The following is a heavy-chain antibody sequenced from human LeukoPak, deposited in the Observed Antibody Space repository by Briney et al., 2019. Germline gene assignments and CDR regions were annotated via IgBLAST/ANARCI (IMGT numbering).Heavy chain of an antibody. Sequence: PGGSLRLSCAASGFTVSSHYMTWVRQAPGKGLEWVSLISCGSSTYYADSVKGRFTISRDNSKNTLYLQLNSLRADVTAVYYCARRRSKAYENWGQGTLVTVSS. J-gene: IGHJ4*02. CDR1: GFTVSSHY. V-gene: IGHV3-53*01. CDR3: ARRRSKAYEN. CDR2: ISCGSST. D-gene: IGHD3-22*01.